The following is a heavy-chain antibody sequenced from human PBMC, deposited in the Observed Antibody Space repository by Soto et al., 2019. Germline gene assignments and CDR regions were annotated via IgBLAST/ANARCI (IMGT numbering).Heavy chain of an antibody. CDR2: IKSKTDGGTT. Sequence: EVQLVESGGGLVKPGGSLRLSCAASGFTFSNAWMSWVRQAPGKGLEWVGRIKSKTDGGTTDYAAPVKGRLTISREDSKNTLYLQMNSLKTEDTAVYYCTTPYYDYIWGSYLDAFDIWGQGTMVTVSS. J-gene: IGHJ3*02. V-gene: IGHV3-15*01. CDR1: GFTFSNAW. CDR3: TTPYYDYIWGSYLDAFDI. D-gene: IGHD3-16*02.